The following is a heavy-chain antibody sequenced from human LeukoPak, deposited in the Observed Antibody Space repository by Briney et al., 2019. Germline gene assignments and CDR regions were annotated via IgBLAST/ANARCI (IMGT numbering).Heavy chain of an antibody. D-gene: IGHD3-3*01. V-gene: IGHV3-7*01. CDR3: ARRSGYYSVGYYYYYMDV. CDR1: GFTFSSYW. Sequence: PGGSLRLSCAASGFTFSSYWMSWVRQAPGKGLEWVANIKQDGSEKYYVDSVKGRFTISRDNAKNSLYLQMNSLRAEDTAVYYCARRSGYYSVGYYYYYMDVWGKGTTVTVSS. CDR2: IKQDGSEK. J-gene: IGHJ6*03.